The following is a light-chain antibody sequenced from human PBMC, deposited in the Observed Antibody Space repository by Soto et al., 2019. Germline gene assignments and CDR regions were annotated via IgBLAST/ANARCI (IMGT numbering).Light chain of an antibody. J-gene: IGKJ1*01. CDR3: QQSYSTHRT. CDR1: QSISSY. Sequence: DIQMTQSPSSLSASVGDRVTITCRASQSISSYLNWYQQKPGKAPNLLIYAVSNLQSGVPSRFSGSGSGTDITLTISSLQLEDFATYYCQQSYSTHRTFGQGTKVEIK. V-gene: IGKV1-39*01. CDR2: AVS.